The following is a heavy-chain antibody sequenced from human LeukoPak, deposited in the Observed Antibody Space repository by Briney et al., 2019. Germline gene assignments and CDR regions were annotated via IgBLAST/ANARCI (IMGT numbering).Heavy chain of an antibody. CDR1: GGSFSGYY. Sequence: PSETLSLTCAVYGGSFSGYYWSWIRQPPGKGLEWIGEINHSGSTNYNPSLKSRVTISVDTSKNQFSLKLSSVTAADTAVCYCARGGVRSSSWYRYWGQGTLVTVSS. D-gene: IGHD6-13*01. V-gene: IGHV4-34*01. CDR3: ARGGVRSSSWYRY. CDR2: INHSGST. J-gene: IGHJ4*02.